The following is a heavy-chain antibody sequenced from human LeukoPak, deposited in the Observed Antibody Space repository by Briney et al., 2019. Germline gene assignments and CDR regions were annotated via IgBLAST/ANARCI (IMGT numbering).Heavy chain of an antibody. D-gene: IGHD6-13*01. CDR1: GGSISSYY. CDR3: ARTYGSSGLGYFDL. V-gene: IGHV4-59*01. Sequence: PSETLSLTCTVSGGSISSYYWSWIRQPPGKGLEWIGYIYYSGSTNYNPSFKSRVTISVDTSKNQFSLKLSSVTAADTAVYYCARTYGSSGLGYFDLWGRGTLVTVSS. CDR2: IYYSGST. J-gene: IGHJ2*01.